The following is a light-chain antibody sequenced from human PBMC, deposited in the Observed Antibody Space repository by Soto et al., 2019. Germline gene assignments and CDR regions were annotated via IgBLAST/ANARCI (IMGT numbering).Light chain of an antibody. CDR2: DVS. Sequence: QSALTQPASVSGSPGQSITISCTGTSSDVGSYNYVSWYQQHPGKAPKVMIYDVSNRPSGVSYRFSGSKSCNTASLTISGLQAEDEADYYCSSYTTSSTYVVGTGTKLTVL. J-gene: IGLJ1*01. V-gene: IGLV2-14*01. CDR3: SSYTTSSTYV. CDR1: SSDVGSYNY.